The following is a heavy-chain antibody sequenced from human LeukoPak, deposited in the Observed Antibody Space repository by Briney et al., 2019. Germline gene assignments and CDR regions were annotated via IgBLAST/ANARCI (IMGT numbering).Heavy chain of an antibody. J-gene: IGHJ4*02. CDR1: GFTFSDYW. D-gene: IGHD6-13*01. V-gene: IGHV3-7*01. Sequence: TGGSLRLSCAASGFTFSDYWMSWVRQAPGKGLEWVAHIKQDGTATYFVDSVEGRFTISRDNTKNSLYLQMNSLRAEDTAVYYCARVRYSSSWYSKIFDYWGQGTLVTVSS. CDR3: ARVRYSSSWYSKIFDY. CDR2: IKQDGTAT.